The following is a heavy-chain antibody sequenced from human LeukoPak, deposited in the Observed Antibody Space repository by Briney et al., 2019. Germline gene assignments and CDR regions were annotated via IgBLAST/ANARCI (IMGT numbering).Heavy chain of an antibody. CDR1: GYTFTSYG. CDR3: ARDVTMIVVALGY. Sequence: ASVKVSXKASGYTFTSYGISWVRQAPGQGLEWMGWISAYNGNTNYAQKLQGRVTMTTDTSTSTAYMELRSLRSDDTAVYYSARDVTMIVVALGYWDQGTLVTVSS. D-gene: IGHD3-22*01. J-gene: IGHJ4*02. V-gene: IGHV1-18*01. CDR2: ISAYNGNT.